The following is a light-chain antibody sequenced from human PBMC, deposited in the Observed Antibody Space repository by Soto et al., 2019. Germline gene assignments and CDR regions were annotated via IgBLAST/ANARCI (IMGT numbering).Light chain of an antibody. J-gene: IGLJ1*01. CDR3: SSYTSSSTYV. CDR2: EVS. Sequence: QSVLTQPPSVSGSPGQSVTISCTGTSSDVGSYSRVSWYQQPPGTAPKLMIYEVSYRPSGVPDRFSGSKSGNTASLTISGLQAEDEADYCCSSYTSSSTYVFATGTKVTV. V-gene: IGLV2-18*02. CDR1: SSDVGSYSR.